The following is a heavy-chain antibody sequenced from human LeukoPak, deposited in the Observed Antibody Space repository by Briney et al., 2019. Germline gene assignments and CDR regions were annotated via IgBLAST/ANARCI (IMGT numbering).Heavy chain of an antibody. CDR2: IRQVGSEK. Sequence: GGSLRLSCAGSGFTIGSYWMSRVRQAPGKGLEWVANIRQVGSEKYYVDSVKGRLTICRDNAKNSLYLQMNSLRAEDTGIYYGARAGYYGDDAFDLWGQGTMVTVSS. J-gene: IGHJ3*01. CDR1: GFTIGSYW. D-gene: IGHD2/OR15-2a*01. V-gene: IGHV3-7*01. CDR3: ARAGYYGDDAFDL.